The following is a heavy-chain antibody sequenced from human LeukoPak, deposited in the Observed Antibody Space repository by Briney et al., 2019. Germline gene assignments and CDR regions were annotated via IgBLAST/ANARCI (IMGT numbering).Heavy chain of an antibody. V-gene: IGHV4-39*07. CDR1: GGSLSRSRSY. CDR3: ARGSYSYGSDY. D-gene: IGHD5-18*01. Sequence: SETLSLTCTVSGGSLSRSRSYWGWIRQPPGMGLEWIGTFYYSGTSYTNPSLKSRVTISVDTSKNQFSLKLSSVTAADTAVYYCARGSYSYGSDYWGQGTLVTVSS. CDR2: FYYSGTS. J-gene: IGHJ4*02.